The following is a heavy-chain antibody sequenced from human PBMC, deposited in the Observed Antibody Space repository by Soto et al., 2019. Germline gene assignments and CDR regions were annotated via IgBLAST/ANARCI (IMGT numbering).Heavy chain of an antibody. V-gene: IGHV1-8*01. Sequence: ASVKVSCKASGYTFTSYDINWVRQATGQGLEWMGWMNPNSGNTGYAQKFQGRVTMTRNTSISTAYMELSSLRSEDTAVYYCARLIPHYCSGGSCFFNWFDPWGQGTLVTVSS. J-gene: IGHJ5*02. D-gene: IGHD2-15*01. CDR3: ARLIPHYCSGGSCFFNWFDP. CDR1: GYTFTSYD. CDR2: MNPNSGNT.